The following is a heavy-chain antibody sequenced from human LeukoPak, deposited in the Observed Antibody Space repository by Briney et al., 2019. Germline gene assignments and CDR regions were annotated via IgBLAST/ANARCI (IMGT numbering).Heavy chain of an antibody. D-gene: IGHD3-22*01. CDR1: GGSFSGYY. CDR2: INHSGST. Sequence: PSETLSLTCAVYGGSFSGYYWSWIRQPPGKGLEWIGEINHSGSTNYNPSLKSRVTISVDTSKNQFSLKLSSVTAADTAVYYCARAKNYYDSSGYYYRVYYYYTDVWGKGTTVTVSS. CDR3: ARAKNYYDSSGYYYRVYYYYTDV. J-gene: IGHJ6*03. V-gene: IGHV4-34*01.